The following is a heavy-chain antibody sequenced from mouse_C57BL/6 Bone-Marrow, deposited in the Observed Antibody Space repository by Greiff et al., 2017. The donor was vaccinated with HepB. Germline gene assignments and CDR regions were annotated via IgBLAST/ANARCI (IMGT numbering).Heavy chain of an antibody. CDR2: IDPSDSYT. J-gene: IGHJ1*03. CDR1: GYTFTSYW. CDR3: ASLITTVVATSYWYFDV. V-gene: IGHV1-69*01. Sequence: QVQLQQSGAELVMPGASVKLSCKASGYTFTSYWMHWVKQRPGQGLEWIGEIDPSDSYTNYNQKFKGKSTLTVDKSSSTAYMQLSSLTSEDSAVYYCASLITTVVATSYWYFDVWGTGTTVTVSS. D-gene: IGHD1-1*01.